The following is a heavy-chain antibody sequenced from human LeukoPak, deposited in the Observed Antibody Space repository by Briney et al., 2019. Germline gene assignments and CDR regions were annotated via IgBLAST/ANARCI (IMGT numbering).Heavy chain of an antibody. Sequence: GESLKISCKGSGYSFTSYWIGWVRQMPGKGLEWMGIIYPGDSDTRYSPSFQGQVTISADKSISTAYLQWSSLKASDTAMYYCARLSGSGFNLVYYDSSRDNWFDPWGQGTLVTVSS. CDR3: ARLSGSGFNLVYYDSSRDNWFDP. J-gene: IGHJ5*02. D-gene: IGHD3-22*01. CDR2: IYPGDSDT. CDR1: GYSFTSYW. V-gene: IGHV5-51*01.